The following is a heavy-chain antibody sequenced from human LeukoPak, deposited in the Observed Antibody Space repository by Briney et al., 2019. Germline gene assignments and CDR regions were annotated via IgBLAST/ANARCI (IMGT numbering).Heavy chain of an antibody. V-gene: IGHV3-21*01. J-gene: IGHJ4*02. CDR1: VFTFSSYS. D-gene: IGHD5-18*01. Sequence: GGSLRLSCAASVFTFSSYSMNWVRQAPGKGLEWVSSISSSSSYIYYADSVKGRFTISRDNAKNSLYLQMNSLRAEDTAVYYCERVDTAMVTRYWGQGTLVTVSS. CDR3: ERVDTAMVTRY. CDR2: ISSSSSYI.